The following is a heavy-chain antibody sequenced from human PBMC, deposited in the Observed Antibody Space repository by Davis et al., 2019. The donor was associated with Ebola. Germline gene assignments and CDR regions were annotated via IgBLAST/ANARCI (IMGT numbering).Heavy chain of an antibody. V-gene: IGHV4-4*02. J-gene: IGHJ4*02. D-gene: IGHD3-10*01. CDR3: ARHVRYYGSGSYPLMVDY. CDR1: GGSISSSNW. Sequence: MPSETLSLTCAVSGGSISSSNWWSWVRQPPGKGLEWIGEIYHSGSTNYNPSLKSRVTISVDTSKNRFSLKLSSVTAADTAVYYCARHVRYYGSGSYPLMVDYWGQGTLVTVSS. CDR2: IYHSGST.